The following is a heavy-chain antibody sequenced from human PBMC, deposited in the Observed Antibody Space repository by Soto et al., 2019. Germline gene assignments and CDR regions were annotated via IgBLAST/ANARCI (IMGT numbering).Heavy chain of an antibody. CDR1: GFTFKNFA. CDR2: IGGSGSSA. CDR3: AKDAVAYNGEWDWFDL. V-gene: IGHV3-23*01. Sequence: EVQLLESGGGLVQPGGSLRLSCAASGFTFKNFAVSWVRQAPGKGMEWVSAIGGSGSSANYADSVKGRFTVSRDDSKSTLYLQMSGLRVGDTALYYCAKDAVAYNGEWDWFDLWGQGTLGTVSS. D-gene: IGHD3-10*01. J-gene: IGHJ5*02.